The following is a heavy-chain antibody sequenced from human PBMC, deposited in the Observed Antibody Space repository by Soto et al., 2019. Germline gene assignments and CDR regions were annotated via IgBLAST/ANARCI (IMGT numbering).Heavy chain of an antibody. Sequence: QVQLVQSGAEVKKPGASVKVSCKASGYTFTSYYMHWVRQAPGQGLEWMGIINLSGDRTSHAQKFQGRVTMTRDTSTSTVYMELSSLRSEDTAVYYCARSRSGGSYYYMDVWGKGTTVTVSS. J-gene: IGHJ6*03. D-gene: IGHD2-15*01. CDR3: ARSRSGGSYYYMDV. CDR1: GYTFTSYY. V-gene: IGHV1-46*03. CDR2: INLSGDRT.